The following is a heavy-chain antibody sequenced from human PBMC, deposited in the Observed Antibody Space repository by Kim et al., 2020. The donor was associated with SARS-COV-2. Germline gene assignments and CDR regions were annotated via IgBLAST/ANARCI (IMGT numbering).Heavy chain of an antibody. D-gene: IGHD2-2*01. V-gene: IGHV5-51*01. Sequence: SPSFQGQVTISADKSISTAYLQWSSLKASDTAMYYCARLIGSNQMRVFDYWGQGTLVTVSS. J-gene: IGHJ4*02. CDR3: ARLIGSNQMRVFDY.